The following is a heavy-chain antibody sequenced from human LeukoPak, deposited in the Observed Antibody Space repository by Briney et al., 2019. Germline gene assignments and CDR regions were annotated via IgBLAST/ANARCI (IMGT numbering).Heavy chain of an antibody. D-gene: IGHD3-22*01. Sequence: PSETLSLTCAVYGGPFSGHYWSWIRQPPGKGLEWIGEINHSGSTNYNPSLKSRVTISVDTSKNQFSLKLSSVTAADTAVYYCASRDYYYDSSGHAFDIWGQGTMVTVSS. J-gene: IGHJ3*02. CDR3: ASRDYYYDSSGHAFDI. CDR2: INHSGST. V-gene: IGHV4-34*01. CDR1: GGPFSGHY.